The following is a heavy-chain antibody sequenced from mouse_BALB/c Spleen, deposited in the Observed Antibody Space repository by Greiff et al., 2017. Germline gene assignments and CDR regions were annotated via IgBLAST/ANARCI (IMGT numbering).Heavy chain of an antibody. V-gene: IGHV3-2*02. D-gene: IGHD1-1*01. CDR1: GYSITSDYA. Sequence: EVQLQESGPGLVKPSQSLSLTCTVTGYSITSDYAWNWIRQFPGNKLEWMGYISYSGSTSYNPSLKSRISITRDTSKNQFFLQLNSVTTEDTATYYCARLGITHYFDYWGQGTTLTVSS. CDR3: ARLGITHYFDY. J-gene: IGHJ2*01. CDR2: ISYSGST.